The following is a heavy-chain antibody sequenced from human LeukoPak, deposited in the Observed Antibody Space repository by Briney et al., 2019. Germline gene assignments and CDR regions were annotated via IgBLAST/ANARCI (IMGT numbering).Heavy chain of an antibody. J-gene: IGHJ3*02. CDR1: GFTFSSYE. Sequence: PGGSLRLSCVASGFTFSSYEMNWVRQAPGRGLEWVSYMSFSGSTIYYADSVKGRFTISRDNAKNSLYLQMNSLRAEDTAVYYCARAPPDYVEAFDIWGQGTMVTVSS. CDR3: ARAPPDYVEAFDI. V-gene: IGHV3-48*03. CDR2: MSFSGSTI. D-gene: IGHD4-17*01.